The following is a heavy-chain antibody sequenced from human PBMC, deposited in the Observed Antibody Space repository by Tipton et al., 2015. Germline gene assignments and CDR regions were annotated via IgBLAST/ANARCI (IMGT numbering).Heavy chain of an antibody. J-gene: IGHJ5*02. CDR2: IYHSGNT. D-gene: IGHD2-2*02. V-gene: IGHV4-4*02. CDR1: GGSISSSNW. Sequence: TLSLTCAVSGGSISSSNWWSWVRQPPGKKLEWIGEIYHSGNTNYNPSLKSRVTISVDKSKNQFSLTLTSVNTADTAIYYCAGGAYTYNWFDPWGQGTQVTVSS. CDR3: AGGAYTYNWFDP.